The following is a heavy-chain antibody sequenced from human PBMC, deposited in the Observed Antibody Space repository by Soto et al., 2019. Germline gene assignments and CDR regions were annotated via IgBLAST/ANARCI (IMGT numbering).Heavy chain of an antibody. J-gene: IGHJ4*02. D-gene: IGHD1-26*01. CDR2: IHGDGGKI. Sequence: EVQLVESGGGLVQPGGSLRLSCAASGFMFSAYWMSWVRQAPGKGLEWVANIHGDGGKIYYVDSVKGRFTISRDNAKRSLYLQMNSLRAEDTAVYYCARSRNSAVADSFDFWGQGTLVTVSS. CDR1: GFMFSAYW. V-gene: IGHV3-7*01. CDR3: ARSRNSAVADSFDF.